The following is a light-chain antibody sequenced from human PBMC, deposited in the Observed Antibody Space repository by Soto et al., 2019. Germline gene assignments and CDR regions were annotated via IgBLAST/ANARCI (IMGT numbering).Light chain of an antibody. CDR3: QQYNKWPRT. CDR1: QSVSSN. V-gene: IGKV3-15*01. CDR2: GAS. Sequence: IVMSQSPATLSVSQGERATLSCRASQSVSSNLAWYQQKPGQAPRLLIYGASTRATGIPGRFSGSGSGTEFTLTMSSLQSEDFAVYFCQQYNKWPRTFGQGTKVDI. J-gene: IGKJ1*01.